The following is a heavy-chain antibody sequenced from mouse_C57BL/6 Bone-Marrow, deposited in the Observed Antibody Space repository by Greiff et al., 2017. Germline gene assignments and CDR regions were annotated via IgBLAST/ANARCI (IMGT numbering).Heavy chain of an antibody. D-gene: IGHD1-1*01. CDR1: GFTFSSYT. CDR2: ISGGGGNT. V-gene: IGHV5-9*01. Sequence: EVKLMESGGGLVKPGGSLKLSCAASGFTFSSYTMSWVRQTPEKRLQWVAAISGGGGNTYYPDSVTGRFTISRDNDKNILYLQMISLRSENTTLYYCSRQVTTVLATKYFDVWGTGTTVTVSS. J-gene: IGHJ1*03. CDR3: SRQVTTVLATKYFDV.